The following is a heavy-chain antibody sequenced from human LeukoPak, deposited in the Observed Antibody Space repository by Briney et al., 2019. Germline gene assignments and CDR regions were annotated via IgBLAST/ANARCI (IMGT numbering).Heavy chain of an antibody. CDR1: GFTFSSYW. V-gene: IGHV3-7*01. Sequence: GGSLRLSCAASGFTFSSYWMSWVRQAPGKGLEWVANIKKDGSEKYYVDSVKGRFTISRDNAKTSLYLQMDSLRAEDTAVYYCARVPNGVPTDYWGQGTLVTVSS. J-gene: IGHJ4*02. CDR3: ARVPNGVPTDY. D-gene: IGHD3-10*01. CDR2: IKKDGSEK.